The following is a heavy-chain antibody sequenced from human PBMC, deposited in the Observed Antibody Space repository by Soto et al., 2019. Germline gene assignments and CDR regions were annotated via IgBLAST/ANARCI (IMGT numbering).Heavy chain of an antibody. CDR1: GASVAGGSYY. D-gene: IGHD5-12*01. CDR3: ARDTYSGYDFGL. CDR2: IPSRGRP. Sequence: QVQLRESGPGLGKPSQTLSLTCSVSGASVAGGSYYWSWGRQPPGKGLEWIGYIPSRGRPFYNPSLTSRGTISADTSKNQLSLQWTSVTAADTAVSYCARDTYSGYDFGLWGQGTLVTVSS. J-gene: IGHJ5*02. V-gene: IGHV4-30-4*01.